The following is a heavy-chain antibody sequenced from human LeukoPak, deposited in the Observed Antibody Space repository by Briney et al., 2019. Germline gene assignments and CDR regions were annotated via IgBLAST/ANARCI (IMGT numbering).Heavy chain of an antibody. D-gene: IGHD3-9*01. Sequence: SETLSLTCTVSGGSISRSSYYWSWIRQPPGKGLEWIGEINHSGSTNYNPSLKSRVTISVDTSKNQFSLKLSSVTAADTAVYYCARGQNYDILTGYNWFDPWGQGTPVTVSS. J-gene: IGHJ5*02. CDR3: ARGQNYDILTGYNWFDP. CDR2: INHSGST. V-gene: IGHV4-39*07. CDR1: GGSISRSSYY.